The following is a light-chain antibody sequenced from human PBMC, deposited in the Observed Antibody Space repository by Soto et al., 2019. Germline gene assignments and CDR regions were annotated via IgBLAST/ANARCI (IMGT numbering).Light chain of an antibody. J-gene: IGKJ1*01. CDR1: QSVSNNY. V-gene: IGKV3-20*01. Sequence: EIVWTQPQGTLSLSPVALPAIPGQASQSVSNNYLAWHQQPPGPAPRLLIYGASNRATGIPDRCSGSGSGTVFTLTISRLEPEDFAVYYCQQYGSSGTFGQGTKVEIK. CDR2: GAS. CDR3: QQYGSSGT.